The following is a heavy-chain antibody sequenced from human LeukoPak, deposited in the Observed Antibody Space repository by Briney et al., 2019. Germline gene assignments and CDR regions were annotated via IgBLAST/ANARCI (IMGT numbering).Heavy chain of an antibody. D-gene: IGHD3-22*01. CDR1: GFTFSSYG. CDR3: TKDGDVAYYYDCSGYFYY. CDR2: IRYDGSNK. Sequence: GGSLRLSCAASGFTFSSYGMHWVRQAPGKGLEWVAFIRYDGSNKYYADSVKGRFTISRDNSKNTLYLQMNSLRAEDTAVYYCTKDGDVAYYYDCSGYFYYWGQGTLVTVSS. V-gene: IGHV3-30*02. J-gene: IGHJ4*02.